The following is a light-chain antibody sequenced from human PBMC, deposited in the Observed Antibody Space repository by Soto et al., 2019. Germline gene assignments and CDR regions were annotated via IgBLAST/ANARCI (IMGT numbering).Light chain of an antibody. Sequence: DIQMTQSPSSLSASVGDRVTITCRASQDISVYLAWYQQKPGKVPKLLIYSASTLQAGVPSRFSGSGSGTDFTLTISSLQPEDVATYCCQKFNTFPLTFGQGTQVEIK. CDR2: SAS. V-gene: IGKV1-27*01. CDR3: QKFNTFPLT. CDR1: QDISVY. J-gene: IGKJ5*01.